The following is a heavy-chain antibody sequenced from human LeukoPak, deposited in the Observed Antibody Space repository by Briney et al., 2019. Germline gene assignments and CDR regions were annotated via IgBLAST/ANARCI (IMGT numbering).Heavy chain of an antibody. D-gene: IGHD3-22*01. J-gene: IGHJ4*02. CDR2: INHDGSSK. V-gene: IGHV3-23*03. CDR1: EFTFSSYA. Sequence: GGSLRLSCAASEFTFSSYAMSWVRQAPGKGLEWVSRINHDGSSKNYADSVKGRFTISRDNAKNTLYLQMNSLRAEDTAVYYCVRDWGYDSSGYWQKYFDTWGQGTLVTVSS. CDR3: VRDWGYDSSGYWQKYFDT.